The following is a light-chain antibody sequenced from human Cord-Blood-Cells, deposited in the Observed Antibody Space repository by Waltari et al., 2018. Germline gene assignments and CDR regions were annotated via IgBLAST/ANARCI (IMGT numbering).Light chain of an antibody. CDR2: YKSDSDK. CDR1: SGLTVGSSR. V-gene: IGLV5-45*02. CDR3: MIWHSSASV. J-gene: IGLJ1*01. Sequence: QAVLTQPSSLSASPGASASLTCTLRSGLTVGSSRINSSLQMPGSPPQYLLRYKSDSDKQQGSGVPSRFSGSKDASANAGILLISGLQSEDEADYYCMIWHSSASVFGTGTKVTVL.